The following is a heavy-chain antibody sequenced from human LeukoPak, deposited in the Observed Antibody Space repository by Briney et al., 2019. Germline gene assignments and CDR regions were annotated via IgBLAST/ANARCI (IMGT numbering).Heavy chain of an antibody. CDR2: ISYDGSNK. J-gene: IGHJ4*02. D-gene: IGHD6-19*01. CDR3: ARALDSSGWNGRDY. V-gene: IGHV3-30-3*01. Sequence: GRSLRLSCAASGFSFNSYAMHWARQAPGKGLEWVAVISYDGSNKDYADSVKGRFTISRDKSKNTLYLQMNSLRPDDTVVYYCARALDSSGWNGRDYWGQGTLVTVSS. CDR1: GFSFNSYA.